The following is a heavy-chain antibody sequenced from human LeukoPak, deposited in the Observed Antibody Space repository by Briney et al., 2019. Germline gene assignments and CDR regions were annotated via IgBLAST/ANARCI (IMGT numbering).Heavy chain of an antibody. J-gene: IGHJ6*03. CDR3: ARGGASSSYYYYYYMDV. CDR2: MNPNSGNT. CDR1: GYTFTSYD. D-gene: IGHD6-13*01. Sequence: GASVKVSCKASGYTFTSYDINWVRQATGQGLEWMGWMNPNSGNTGYAQKFQGRVTMTRNTSISTAYMELSSLRSEDTAVYYCARGGASSSYYYYYYMDVWAKGPRSPSP. V-gene: IGHV1-8*01.